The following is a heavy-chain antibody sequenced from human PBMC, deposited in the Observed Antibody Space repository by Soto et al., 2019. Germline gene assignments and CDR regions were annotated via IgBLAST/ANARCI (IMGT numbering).Heavy chain of an antibody. J-gene: IGHJ5*02. CDR3: ARGGYCSRGSCYIDIGWFDP. CDR1: GYSISSGYY. V-gene: IGHV4-38-2*01. D-gene: IGHD2-15*01. Sequence: LSLTCAVSGYSISSGYYWGWIRQPPGKGLEWIGSIYHSGSTYYNPSLKSRVTISVDTSKNQFSLKLSSVTAADTAVYYCARGGYCSRGSCYIDIGWFDPWGQGTLVTVSS. CDR2: IYHSGST.